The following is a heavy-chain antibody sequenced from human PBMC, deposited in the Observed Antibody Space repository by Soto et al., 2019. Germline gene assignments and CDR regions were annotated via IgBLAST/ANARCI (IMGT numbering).Heavy chain of an antibody. CDR2: INPNSGGT. V-gene: IGHV1-2*02. D-gene: IGHD6-13*01. Sequence: ASVKVSCKASGYTFTGYYMHWVREAPGQGLEWMGWINPNSGGTNYAQKFQGRVTMTRDTSISTAYMELSRLRSDDTAVYYCARVIAAAGSGAYYYYGMDVWGQGTTVTVYS. CDR1: GYTFTGYY. J-gene: IGHJ6*02. CDR3: ARVIAAAGSGAYYYYGMDV.